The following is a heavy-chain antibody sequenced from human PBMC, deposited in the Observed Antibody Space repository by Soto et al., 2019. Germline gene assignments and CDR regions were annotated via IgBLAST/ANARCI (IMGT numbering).Heavy chain of an antibody. J-gene: IGHJ4*02. CDR2: VRSKSDGGTT. V-gene: IGHV3-15*01. D-gene: IGHD2-15*01. CDR3: TTEAPGGSNFDY. CDR1: GFTFNHAW. Sequence: GGSLRLSCAASGFTFNHAWMSWVRQAPGKGLEWVGRVRSKSDGGTTDYAAPVKGRFTISRDDSKNTLYLQMNSLKTEDTAVYYCTTEAPGGSNFDYWGQGTLVTVSS.